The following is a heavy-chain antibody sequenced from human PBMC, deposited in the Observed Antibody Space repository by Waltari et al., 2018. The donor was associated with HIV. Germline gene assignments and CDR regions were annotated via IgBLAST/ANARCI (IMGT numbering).Heavy chain of an antibody. D-gene: IGHD3-10*01. Sequence: QVQLAQSGAEATKHGASVKVSCTASGYSFIGNDINWVRQAPGQGLEWMVWISPRTGKTGSAQTFQGRITMTRDASTSTAYLEVRRLKQEDTAVYYCARRPYASGSHYPHYYYGLDVWGQGTTVIVSS. V-gene: IGHV1-8*02. CDR1: GYSFIGND. J-gene: IGHJ6*02. CDR3: ARRPYASGSHYPHYYYGLDV. CDR2: ISPRTGKT.